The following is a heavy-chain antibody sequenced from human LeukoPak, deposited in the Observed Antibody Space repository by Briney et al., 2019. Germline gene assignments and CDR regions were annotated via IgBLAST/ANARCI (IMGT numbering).Heavy chain of an antibody. Sequence: ASVRVSCKTSGYTFSLFGISGVRQAPGQGLEWMGWISGYDGNTNYPQRLQGRVTIATDTSTSTAYMELRTLRSDDTAVYYCARESSNGWFDPWGQGTLVTVSS. D-gene: IGHD2-8*01. CDR1: GYTFSLFG. CDR3: ARESSNGWFDP. V-gene: IGHV1-18*01. J-gene: IGHJ5*02. CDR2: ISGYDGNT.